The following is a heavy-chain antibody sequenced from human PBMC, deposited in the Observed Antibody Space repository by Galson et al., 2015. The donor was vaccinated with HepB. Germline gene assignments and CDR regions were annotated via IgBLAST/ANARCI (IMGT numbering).Heavy chain of an antibody. CDR1: GFTFSSYW. CDR3: ASGWLRFRYAFDI. Sequence: SLRLSCAASGFTFSSYWMHWVRQAPGKGLVWVSRINSDGSSTSYADSVKGRFTISRDNAKNTLYLQMNSLRAEDTAVYYCASGWLRFRYAFDIWGQGTMVTVSS. V-gene: IGHV3-74*01. D-gene: IGHD5-12*01. J-gene: IGHJ3*02. CDR2: INSDGSST.